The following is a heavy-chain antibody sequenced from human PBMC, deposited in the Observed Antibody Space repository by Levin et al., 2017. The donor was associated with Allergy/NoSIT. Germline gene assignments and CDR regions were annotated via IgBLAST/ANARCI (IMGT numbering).Heavy chain of an antibody. D-gene: IGHD6-13*01. V-gene: IGHV3-30*18. CDR3: AHEWSPFTAYVTYPNSWYETLKN. CDR1: GFTFSNYG. Sequence: GGSLRLSCAASGFTFSNYGMHWVRQAPDKALEWVAVISHDETYAYYADSVKGRFTISRDNSKNTLYLQLNSPRTEDTAIYYCAHEWSPFTAYVTYPNSWYETLKNWGQGTLVTVSS. J-gene: IGHJ4*02. CDR2: ISHDETYA.